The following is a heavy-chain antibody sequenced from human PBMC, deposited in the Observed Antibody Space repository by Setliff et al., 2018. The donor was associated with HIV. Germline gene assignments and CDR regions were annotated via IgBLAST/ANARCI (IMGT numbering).Heavy chain of an antibody. Sequence: PSETLSLTCTVSGGSISSYFWSWIRQPPGKGLEWIGYIYYSGSTNYNPSLKSRVTISADTFKKQFSLKLSSVTAADTAVYYCARIYDYGSYYFDYWGQGTLVTVSS. D-gene: IGHD3-10*01. CDR2: IYYSGST. CDR1: GGSISSYF. CDR3: ARIYDYGSYYFDY. V-gene: IGHV4-59*01. J-gene: IGHJ4*02.